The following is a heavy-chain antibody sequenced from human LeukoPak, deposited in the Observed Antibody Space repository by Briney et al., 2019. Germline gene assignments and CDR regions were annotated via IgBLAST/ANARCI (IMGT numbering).Heavy chain of an antibody. D-gene: IGHD6-19*01. CDR2: FDPEDGET. CDR1: RYTLTELS. CDR3: ATPFRSGWYYFDY. Sequence: ASVKVSCKVSRYTLTELSMHWVRQAPGKGLEWMGGFDPEDGETIYAQKFQGRVTMTEDTSTDTAYMELSSLRSEDAAVYYCATPFRSGWYYFDYWGQGTLVTVSS. J-gene: IGHJ4*02. V-gene: IGHV1-24*01.